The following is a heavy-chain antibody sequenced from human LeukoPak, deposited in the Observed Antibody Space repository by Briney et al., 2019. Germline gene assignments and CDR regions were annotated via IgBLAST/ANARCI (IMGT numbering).Heavy chain of an antibody. CDR2: IFYGGLT. D-gene: IGHD3-3*01. CDR1: GGSIISSNYY. J-gene: IGHJ5*02. V-gene: IGHV4-39*01. CDR3: ARGRIYLITIFGVVGRFVYSYNWFDP. Sequence: PSETLSLTCTVSGGSIISSNYYWGWVRQPPGKGLEWIGSIFYGGLTYYNPSLKSRLTISVDTSKNQFSLKLSSVTAADTAVYYCARGRIYLITIFGVVGRFVYSYNWFDPWSQGTLVTVSS.